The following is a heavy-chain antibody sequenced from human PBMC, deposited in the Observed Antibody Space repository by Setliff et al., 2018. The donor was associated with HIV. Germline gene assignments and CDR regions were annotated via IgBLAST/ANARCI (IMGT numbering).Heavy chain of an antibody. V-gene: IGHV4-39*01. CDR1: GASISSSSHH. J-gene: IGHJ4*02. Sequence: PSETLSLTCTVSGASISSSSHHWAWIRQPPGKGLEYIGNIYYTGSTHHNPSLEGRVATSVDTSKNQFSLKLSSVTAADTAVYYCAAGYSSSWYAGRPDYWGQGTLVTVSS. CDR3: AAGYSSSWYAGRPDY. CDR2: IYYTGST. D-gene: IGHD6-13*01.